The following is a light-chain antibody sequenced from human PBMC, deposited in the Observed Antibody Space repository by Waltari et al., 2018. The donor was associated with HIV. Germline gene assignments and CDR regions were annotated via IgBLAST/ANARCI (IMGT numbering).Light chain of an antibody. Sequence: EVVLTQSPGPLSLSPGERATLSCRASQSVSSSYLAWYQQKPGQAPRLLIYGASSRATGIPDRFSGSGSGTDFTLTISRLEPEDIAVYYCQQYGSSPRTFGQGTQVEIK. J-gene: IGKJ1*01. CDR1: QSVSSSY. V-gene: IGKV3-20*01. CDR2: GAS. CDR3: QQYGSSPRT.